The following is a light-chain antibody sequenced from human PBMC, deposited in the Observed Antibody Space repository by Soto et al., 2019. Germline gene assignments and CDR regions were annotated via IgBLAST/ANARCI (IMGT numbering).Light chain of an antibody. CDR1: QTISKS. J-gene: IGKJ1*01. CDR2: SAS. V-gene: IGKV1-6*02. CDR3: LQDYNYPRT. Sequence: IQMTQAPSSLFASVGDRVIITCRASQTISKSLNWYQQKPGKAPILLIYSASSLQSGVPSRFSGSGSGTDCTLTISSLQPEDVATYYCLQDYNYPRTFGQGTKVDIK.